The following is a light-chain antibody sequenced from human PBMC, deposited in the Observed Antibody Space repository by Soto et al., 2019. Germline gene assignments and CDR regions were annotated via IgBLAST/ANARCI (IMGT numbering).Light chain of an antibody. J-gene: IGKJ1*01. V-gene: IGKV3-20*01. CDR3: QQYDSSPRT. CDR1: QSLSSSS. Sequence: EIVLTQSPGTLSMSPGERATLSCSSSQSLSSSSLALYQQKPGQAPRLLISGASSRAADIPDRFSGSGSGTDFTLTINRLEPEDFAVYYCQQYDSSPRTFGQGTKVDIK. CDR2: GAS.